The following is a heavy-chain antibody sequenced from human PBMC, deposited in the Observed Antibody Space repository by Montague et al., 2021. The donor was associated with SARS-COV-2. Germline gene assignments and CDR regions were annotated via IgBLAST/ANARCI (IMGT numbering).Heavy chain of an antibody. CDR1: GGSISSSNW. CDR2: IYHSGSA. CDR3: ASRGAAAGKVYFQH. J-gene: IGHJ1*01. V-gene: IGHV4-4*02. Sequence: SETLSLTCAVSGGSISSSNWWSWVRQPPGKGLEWIGEIYHSGSANNNPSLKSRVTISVDKSKNQFSLKLSSVTAADTAVYYFASRGAAAGKVYFQHWGQGTLVTVSS. D-gene: IGHD6-13*01.